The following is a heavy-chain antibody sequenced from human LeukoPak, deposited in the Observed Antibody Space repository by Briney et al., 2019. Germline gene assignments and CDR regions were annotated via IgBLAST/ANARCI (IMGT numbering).Heavy chain of an antibody. CDR2: IIPIFGTT. CDR1: GGTFSSYT. CDR3: ARGWQLGGDLGDAFDI. J-gene: IGHJ3*02. D-gene: IGHD2-21*01. Sequence: SVKVSCKTSGGTFSSYTITWVRQAPGQGLEWMGGIIPIFGTTNYAQKFQGRVTITADESTSTAYMELGSLRSEDTAVYYCARGWQLGGDLGDAFDIWGQGTMVTVSS. V-gene: IGHV1-69*13.